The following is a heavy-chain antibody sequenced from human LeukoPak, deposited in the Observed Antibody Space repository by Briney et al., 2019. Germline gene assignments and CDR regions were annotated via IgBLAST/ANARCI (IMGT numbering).Heavy chain of an antibody. CDR3: TSVVVVTAIHGDY. J-gene: IGHJ4*02. Sequence: GGSLRLSCAASGFTFSGSAMHWVRQASGKGLEWVGRIRSKANSYATAYAASVKGSFTISRDDSKNTAYLQMNSLKAEDTAVYYCTSVVVVTAIHGDYWGQGTLVTVSS. D-gene: IGHD2-21*02. V-gene: IGHV3-73*01. CDR2: IRSKANSYAT. CDR1: GFTFSGSA.